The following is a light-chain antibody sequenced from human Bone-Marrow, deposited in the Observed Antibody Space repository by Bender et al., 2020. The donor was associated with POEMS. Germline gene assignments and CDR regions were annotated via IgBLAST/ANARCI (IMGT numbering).Light chain of an antibody. V-gene: IGLV2-14*03. CDR3: SSYTKTNTLV. CDR1: SSDIGVYNY. Sequence: QSVLNQPASVSGSPGRSITISCTGTSSDIGVYNYVSWYQQLPGKAPKLMIYDVTHRPSGVSDRFSGSKSGNTASLTISGLQAEDEADYYCSSYTKTNTLVFGGGTRLTVL. CDR2: DVT. J-gene: IGLJ3*02.